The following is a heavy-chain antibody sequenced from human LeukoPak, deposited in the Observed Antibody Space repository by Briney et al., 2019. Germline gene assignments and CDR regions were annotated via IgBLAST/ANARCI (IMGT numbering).Heavy chain of an antibody. D-gene: IGHD6-19*01. CDR1: GGSITSNNYY. CDR3: ASTGYSSGWPFDY. CDR2: IYYSGTT. Sequence: SETLSLTCTVSGGSITSNNYYWGWIRQPPGKGLEWIGSIYYSGTTYYTPSLKSRVTISVDTSKNQFSLKLSSVTAADTAVYYCASTGYSSGWPFDYWGQGTLVTVSS. V-gene: IGHV4-39*07. J-gene: IGHJ4*02.